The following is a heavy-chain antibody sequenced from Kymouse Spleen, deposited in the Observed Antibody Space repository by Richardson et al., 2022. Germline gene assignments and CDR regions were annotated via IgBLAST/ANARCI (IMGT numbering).Heavy chain of an antibody. CDR1: GFTFDDYG. CDR2: INWNGGST. Sequence: EVQLVESGGGVVRPGGSLRLSCAASGFTFDDYGMSWVRQAPGKGLEWVSGINWNGGSTGYADSVKGRFTISRDNAKNSLYLQMNSLRAEDTALYYCARWIQLWLENRYYYYGMDVWGQGTTVTVSS. D-gene: IGHD5-18,IGHD5-18*01. J-gene: IGHJ6*02. CDR3: ARWIQLWLENRYYYYGMDV. V-gene: IGHV3-20*d01.